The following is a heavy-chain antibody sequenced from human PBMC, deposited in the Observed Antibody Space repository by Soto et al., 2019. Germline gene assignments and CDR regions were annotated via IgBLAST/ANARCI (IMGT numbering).Heavy chain of an antibody. D-gene: IGHD3-9*01. J-gene: IGHJ4*02. V-gene: IGHV4-59*08. CDR3: ARHSPDFDWLSQFDY. CDR2: IFYFGST. CDR1: GGSISSYY. Sequence: SETLSLTCTVSGGSISSYYWSWIRQTPGKGLEWIGYIFYFGSTNYNPSLKSRVTLSIDTSKNQLSLKLSSVTAADTAVYYCARHSPDFDWLSQFDYWGQGTLVTVSS.